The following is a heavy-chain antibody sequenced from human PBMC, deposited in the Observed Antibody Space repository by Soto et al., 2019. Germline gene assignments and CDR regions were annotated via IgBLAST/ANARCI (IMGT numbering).Heavy chain of an antibody. V-gene: IGHV4-34*01. D-gene: IGHD3-22*01. Sequence: SETLSLTCAVYGGSFSGYYWTWIRQPPGTGLEWIGEIYHSGNTYYNPSLKSRVTISVDRSKNQFSLKLSSVTAADTAVYYCASTSSGRYYYYYYGMDVWGQGTTVTVSS. CDR2: IYHSGNT. CDR3: ASTSSGRYYYYYYGMDV. J-gene: IGHJ6*02. CDR1: GGSFSGYY.